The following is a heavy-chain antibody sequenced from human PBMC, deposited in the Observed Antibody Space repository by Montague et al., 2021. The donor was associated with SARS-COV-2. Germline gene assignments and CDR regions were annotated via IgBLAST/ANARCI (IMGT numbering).Heavy chain of an antibody. Sequence: CAISGDSVSSNSAAWNWIRQSPSRGLEWLGGTYYRSKWYYEYAVSVKSRITINPDTSKNQFSLQVKSMTPEDTAVYYCALAVAGRGGYDYWGQGTLVTVSS. D-gene: IGHD6-19*01. CDR2: TYYRSKWYY. J-gene: IGHJ4*02. CDR3: ALAVAGRGGYDY. V-gene: IGHV6-1*01. CDR1: GDSVSSNSAA.